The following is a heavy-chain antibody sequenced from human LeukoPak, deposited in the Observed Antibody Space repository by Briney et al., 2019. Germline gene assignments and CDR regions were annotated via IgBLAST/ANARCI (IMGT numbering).Heavy chain of an antibody. CDR3: ARVVGDTGYYFDY. CDR2: IKQDGSEK. Sequence: SGGSLRLSCAASGFTFSSYWMSWVRQAPGKGLEWVANIKQDGSEKYYVDSVKGRFTTSRDNAQNSLYLQMNSLRAEDTAVYYCARVVGDTGYYFDYWGQGSLVTVSS. J-gene: IGHJ4*02. D-gene: IGHD2-21*01. V-gene: IGHV3-7*02. CDR1: GFTFSSYW.